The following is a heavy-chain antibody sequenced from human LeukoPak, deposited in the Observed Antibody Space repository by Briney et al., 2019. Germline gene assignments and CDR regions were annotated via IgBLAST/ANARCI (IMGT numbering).Heavy chain of an antibody. CDR3: ARGALYGDYHAGGAFDI. Sequence: GESPQISCKGSGSSFTSYWIGWVRPMPGKGPEWMVIIYPGDSDTRYSPSFQGQATTSADKSISTAYLQWSSLKASDTAMYYCARGALYGDYHAGGAFDIWGQGTMVTVSS. D-gene: IGHD4-17*01. V-gene: IGHV5-51*01. J-gene: IGHJ3*02. CDR2: IYPGDSDT. CDR1: GSSFTSYW.